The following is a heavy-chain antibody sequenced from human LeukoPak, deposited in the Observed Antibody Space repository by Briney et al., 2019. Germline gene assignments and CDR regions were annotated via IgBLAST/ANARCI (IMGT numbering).Heavy chain of an antibody. Sequence: SVKVSCKAFGGTFSSYAISWVRQAPGQGLEWMGGIIPIFGTANYAQKFQGRVTITTDESTSTAYMELSSLRSEDTAVYYCARVPKVGAILYYYYYMDVWGKGTTVTVSS. D-gene: IGHD3-3*01. V-gene: IGHV1-69*05. CDR1: GGTFSSYA. J-gene: IGHJ6*03. CDR3: ARVPKVGAILYYYYYMDV. CDR2: IIPIFGTA.